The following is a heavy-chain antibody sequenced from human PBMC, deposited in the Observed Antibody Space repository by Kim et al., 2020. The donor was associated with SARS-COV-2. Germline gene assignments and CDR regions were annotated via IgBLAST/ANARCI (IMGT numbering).Heavy chain of an antibody. CDR3: ARYTAMVSPYYYYGMDV. D-gene: IGHD5-18*01. V-gene: IGHV4-59*10. Sequence: KSRVTISVDTSKNQFSLKLSSVTAADTAVYYCARYTAMVSPYYYYGMDVWGQGTTVTVSS. J-gene: IGHJ6*02.